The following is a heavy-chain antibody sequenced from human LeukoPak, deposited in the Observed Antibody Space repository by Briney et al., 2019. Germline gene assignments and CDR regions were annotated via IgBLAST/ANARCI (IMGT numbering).Heavy chain of an antibody. V-gene: IGHV1-2*02. J-gene: IGHJ4*02. Sequence: ASVKVSCKASGYTFTGYYMHWVRQAPGQGLEWMGWINPNSGGTNYAQKFQGRATMTRDTSISTAYMELSRLRSDDTAVYYCARVTYYYDSSGYLSGRRYYFDYWGQGTLVTVSS. CDR3: ARVTYYYDSSGYLSGRRYYFDY. CDR2: INPNSGGT. D-gene: IGHD3-22*01. CDR1: GYTFTGYY.